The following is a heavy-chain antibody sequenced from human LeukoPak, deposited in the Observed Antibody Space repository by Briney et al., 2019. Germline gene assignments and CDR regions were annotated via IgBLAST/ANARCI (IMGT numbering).Heavy chain of an antibody. CDR3: AGGQGWHFDL. Sequence: GGSLRLSCAAPGFTFSSYSMNWVRQAPGKGLEWVSSISSSSSYIYYADSVKGRFTISRDNAKNSLYLQMNSLRAEDTAMYYCAGGQGWHFDLWGRGTLITVSS. J-gene: IGHJ2*01. CDR2: ISSSSSYI. CDR1: GFTFSSYS. V-gene: IGHV3-21*01. D-gene: IGHD2-15*01.